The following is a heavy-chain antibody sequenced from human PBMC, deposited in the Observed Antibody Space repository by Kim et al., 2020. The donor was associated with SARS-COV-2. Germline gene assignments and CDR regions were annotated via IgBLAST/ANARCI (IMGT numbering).Heavy chain of an antibody. D-gene: IGHD5-18*01. J-gene: IGHJ4*02. V-gene: IGHV6-1*01. CDR3: ARGRYSSGLGPLDY. Sequence: AVSVKSRITINPDTSKNQFSLQLNSVTPEDTAVYYCARGRYSSGLGPLDYWGRGTLVTVSS.